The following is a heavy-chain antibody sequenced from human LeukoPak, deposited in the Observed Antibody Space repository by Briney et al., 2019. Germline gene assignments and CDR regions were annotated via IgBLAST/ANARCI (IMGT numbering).Heavy chain of an antibody. CDR3: ARDDGTYSGIFDY. J-gene: IGHJ4*02. CDR2: IHYSGST. Sequence: PSETLSLTCTVSGGSISSSSYYWGWIRQPPGKGLEWIGSIHYSGSTYYNPSLKSRVTISVDTSKNQFSLKLSSVTAADTAVYYCARDDGTYSGIFDYWGQGTLVTVSS. CDR1: GGSISSSSYY. V-gene: IGHV4-39*07. D-gene: IGHD4-23*01.